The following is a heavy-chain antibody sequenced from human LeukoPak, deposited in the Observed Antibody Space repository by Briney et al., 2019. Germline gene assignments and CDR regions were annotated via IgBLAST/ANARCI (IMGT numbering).Heavy chain of an antibody. Sequence: PGGSLRLSCAASGFTFSSYAMSWVRQAPGKGLEWIGEINHSGSTNYNPSLKSRVTISVDTSKNQFSLKLSSVTAADTAVYYCARDGMTPATWGQGTLVTASS. V-gene: IGHV4-34*01. D-gene: IGHD4-17*01. CDR2: INHSGST. CDR1: GFTFSSYA. CDR3: ARDGMTPAT. J-gene: IGHJ5*02.